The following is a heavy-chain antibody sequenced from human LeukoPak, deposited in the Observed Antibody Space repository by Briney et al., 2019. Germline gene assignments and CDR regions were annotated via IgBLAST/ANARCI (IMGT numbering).Heavy chain of an antibody. CDR3: ARRGSITMIVGNYYFDY. Sequence: ASVKVSFKASGYTFTGYYMHWVRQAPGQGLEWMGWINPNSGGTNYAQKFQGRVTMTRDTSISTAYMELSRLRSDDTAVYYCARRGSITMIVGNYYFDYWGQGTLVTVSS. V-gene: IGHV1-2*02. CDR2: INPNSGGT. CDR1: GYTFTGYY. D-gene: IGHD3-22*01. J-gene: IGHJ4*02.